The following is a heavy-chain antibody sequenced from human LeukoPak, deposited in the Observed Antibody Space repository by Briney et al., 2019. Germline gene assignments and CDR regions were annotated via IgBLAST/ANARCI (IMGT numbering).Heavy chain of an antibody. CDR2: INPSAGTT. CDR1: AYTFTNYQ. D-gene: IGHD6-13*01. Sequence: GASVKVSCKASAYTFTNYQMRWVRQAPGQGLEWMGVINPSAGTTNYAQKFRGRLTVSMDTSTSTVYMELRSLSSEDTAAYYCAKDTSTWAFDHWGQGTLVTVSS. V-gene: IGHV1-46*01. CDR3: AKDTSTWAFDH. J-gene: IGHJ4*02.